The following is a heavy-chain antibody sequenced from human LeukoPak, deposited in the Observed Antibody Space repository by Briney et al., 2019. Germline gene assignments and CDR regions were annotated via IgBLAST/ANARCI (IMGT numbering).Heavy chain of an antibody. D-gene: IGHD6-19*01. CDR2: IYYSGST. V-gene: IGHV4-59*01. CDR1: GGSISSYY. J-gene: IGHJ4*02. CDR3: ARGRGGGRLSSSLPDY. Sequence: SETLSLTCTVSGGSISSYYWSWIRQPPGKGLEWIGYIYYSGSTNYNPSLKSRVTISVDTSKNQFSLKLSSVTAADTAVYYCARGRGGGRLSSSLPDYWGQGTLVTVSS.